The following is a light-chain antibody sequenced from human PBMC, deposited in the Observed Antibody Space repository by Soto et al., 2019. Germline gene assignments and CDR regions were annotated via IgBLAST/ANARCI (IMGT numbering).Light chain of an antibody. Sequence: QSALTQPASVSGSPGQSIIISCTGASSDVGTYSLVSWYQQHPGKAPKLMIYEGSRRPSGVSNRFSGSTSDNTASLTISGLQAEDEADYYCCSYAGRTNFVLFGGGTKVTVL. V-gene: IGLV2-23*01. CDR3: CSYAGRTNFVL. CDR2: EGS. CDR1: SSDVGTYSL. J-gene: IGLJ3*02.